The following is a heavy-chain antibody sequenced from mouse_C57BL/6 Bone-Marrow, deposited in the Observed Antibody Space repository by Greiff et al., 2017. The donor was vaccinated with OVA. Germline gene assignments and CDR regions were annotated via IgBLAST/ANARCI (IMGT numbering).Heavy chain of an antibody. CDR2: IHPYNGGT. J-gene: IGHJ1*03. CDR3: AREGLRLTYCDFDV. V-gene: IGHV1-19*01. Sequence: EVQLQQSGPVMVKPGASVKMSCKASGYTFTDYYMNWVKQSHGKSLEWIGVIHPYNGGTSYNRKFKGKATLTVDKSSSTAYMELNSLTSEDSAVDYCAREGLRLTYCDFDVWGTGTTVTVSS. D-gene: IGHD2-4*01. CDR1: GYTFTDYY.